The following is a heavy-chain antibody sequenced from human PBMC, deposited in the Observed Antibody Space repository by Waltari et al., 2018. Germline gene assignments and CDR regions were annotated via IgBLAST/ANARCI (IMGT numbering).Heavy chain of an antibody. D-gene: IGHD1-7*01. CDR2: ISGSGGST. CDR3: AKIVTGTPYVDY. Sequence: EVQLVESGGGLVQPGGSLRLSCAASGFTFSSSALSWVRQAPGKGLEWVSAISGSGGSTYYADSVKGRFTISRDNSKNTLYLQMNSLRAEDTAVYYCAKIVTGTPYVDYWGQGTLVTVSS. J-gene: IGHJ4*02. CDR1: GFTFSSSA. V-gene: IGHV3-23*04.